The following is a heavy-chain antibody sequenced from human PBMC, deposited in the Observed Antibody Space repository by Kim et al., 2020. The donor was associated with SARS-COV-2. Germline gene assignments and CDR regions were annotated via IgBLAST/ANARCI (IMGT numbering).Heavy chain of an antibody. Sequence: LKSRVTLSVDTSKNQFALKLSSVTAADTAVYYCARTRITMIVVVTHFDYWGQGTLVTVSS. D-gene: IGHD3-22*01. CDR3: ARTRITMIVVVTHFDY. J-gene: IGHJ4*02. V-gene: IGHV4-31*02.